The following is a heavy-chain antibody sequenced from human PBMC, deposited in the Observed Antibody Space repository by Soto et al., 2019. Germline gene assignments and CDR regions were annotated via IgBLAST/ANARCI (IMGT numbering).Heavy chain of an antibody. CDR2: IYYSGST. Sequence: SETLSLTCTVSGGSISSSSYYWGWIRQPPGKGLEWIGCIYYSGSTYYNPSLKSRVTISVDRSKNQFSLKLSSVTAADTAVYYCASSHAGAHITAAVHWGQGTLVTVSS. V-gene: IGHV4-39*07. D-gene: IGHD6-13*01. CDR3: ASSHAGAHITAAVH. CDR1: GGSISSSSYY. J-gene: IGHJ4*02.